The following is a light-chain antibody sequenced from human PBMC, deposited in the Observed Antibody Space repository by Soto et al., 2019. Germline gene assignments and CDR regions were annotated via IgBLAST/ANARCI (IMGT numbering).Light chain of an antibody. CDR2: DAS. CDR3: QQYSDYSWT. J-gene: IGKJ1*01. Sequence: DIQMTQSPSTLSAFVGDRVTITCRASQSISTWLAWYQQKPGKASKVLIYDASSLESGVPSRFSGSGSGTDFTLTISSLQPDDFVTYYCQQYSDYSWTFGQGTKVEVK. V-gene: IGKV1-5*01. CDR1: QSISTW.